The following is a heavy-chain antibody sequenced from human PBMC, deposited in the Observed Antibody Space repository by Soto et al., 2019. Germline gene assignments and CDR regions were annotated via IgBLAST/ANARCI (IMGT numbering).Heavy chain of an antibody. CDR2: IYYSGST. Sequence: SETLSLTCTVSGGSISSYYWSWIRQPPGKGLEWIGYIYYSGSTNYNPSLKSRVTISVDTSKNQFSLKLSSVTAADTAVYYCAREPGYSYGYFDYWGQGTLVTVSS. J-gene: IGHJ4*02. V-gene: IGHV4-59*01. D-gene: IGHD5-18*01. CDR3: AREPGYSYGYFDY. CDR1: GGSISSYY.